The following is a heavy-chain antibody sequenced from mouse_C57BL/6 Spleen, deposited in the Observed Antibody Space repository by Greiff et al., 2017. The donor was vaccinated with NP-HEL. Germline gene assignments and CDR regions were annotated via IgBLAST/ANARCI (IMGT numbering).Heavy chain of an antibody. V-gene: IGHV6-3*01. J-gene: IGHJ3*01. Sequence: EVKLMESGGGLVQPGGSMKLSCVASGFTFSNYWMNWVRQSPEQGLEWVAQIRLKSDNYATHYAESVKGRFTISRADSTSSVYLQMNNLMAEDTGIYYGTGIYYGYDGSGYADWGKGILVTVDA. D-gene: IGHD2-2*01. CDR2: IRLKSDNYAT. CDR3: TGIYYGYDGSGYAD. CDR1: GFTFSNYW.